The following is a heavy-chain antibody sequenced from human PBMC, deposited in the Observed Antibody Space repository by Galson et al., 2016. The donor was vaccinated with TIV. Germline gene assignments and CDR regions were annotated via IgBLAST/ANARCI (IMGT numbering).Heavy chain of an antibody. D-gene: IGHD1-26*01. CDR3: GRGMGATTYYQYGMDV. CDR2: IIPIFRTS. J-gene: IGHJ6*02. V-gene: IGHV1-69*13. Sequence: SVKVSCKASGGTFNEYAISWVRQAPGQGLEWMGGIIPIFRTSRYAQKFQGRVTITADECMSTVDMELSSLRSEDTAVYYCGRGMGATTYYQYGMDVWGQGTTVTVSS. CDR1: GGTFNEYA.